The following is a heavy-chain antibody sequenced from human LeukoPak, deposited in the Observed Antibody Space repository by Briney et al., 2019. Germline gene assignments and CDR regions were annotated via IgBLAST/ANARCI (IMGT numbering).Heavy chain of an antibody. V-gene: IGHV4-61*01. Sequence: SETLSLTCTVSGGSVSSGSHYWSWIRQPPGKGLEWIGYIYYSGSTNYNPSLKSRVTISVDTSKNQFSLKLSSVTAADTAVYYCARATTYYDFWSGIDYWGQGTLVTVSS. J-gene: IGHJ4*02. CDR1: GGSVSSGSHY. CDR3: ARATTYYDFWSGIDY. CDR2: IYYSGST. D-gene: IGHD3-3*01.